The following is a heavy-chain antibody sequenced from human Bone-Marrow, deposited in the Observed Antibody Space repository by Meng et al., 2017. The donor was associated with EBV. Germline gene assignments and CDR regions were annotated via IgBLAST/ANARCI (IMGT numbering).Heavy chain of an antibody. Sequence: EVQLVESGGALVQPGGSLRLSCEASRFTLSSYWMHWVRQAPGKGLVWVSRINEDGAVTTYADSVKGRFTISRDNAKNTLYLQMNSLRAEDTAVYYCSRDLVGSADSWGQGTLVTVSS. V-gene: IGHV3-74*01. CDR2: INEDGAVT. CDR1: RFTLSSYW. D-gene: IGHD2-8*02. CDR3: SRDLVGSADS. J-gene: IGHJ4*02.